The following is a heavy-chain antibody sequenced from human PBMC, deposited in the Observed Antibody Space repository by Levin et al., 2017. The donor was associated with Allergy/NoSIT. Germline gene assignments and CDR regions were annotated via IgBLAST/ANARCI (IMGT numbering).Heavy chain of an antibody. CDR2: IYYSGST. J-gene: IGHJ3*02. V-gene: IGHV4-59*08. Sequence: GSLRLSCTVSGGSISSYYWSWIRQPPGKGLEWIGYIYYSGSTNYNPSLKSRVTISVDTSKNQFSLKLSSVTAADTAVYYCARLGCSSTSCYGGLGIYDILTGYYHSPHNDAFDIWGQGTMVTVSS. D-gene: IGHD3-9*01. CDR3: ARLGCSSTSCYGGLGIYDILTGYYHSPHNDAFDI. CDR1: GGSISSYY.